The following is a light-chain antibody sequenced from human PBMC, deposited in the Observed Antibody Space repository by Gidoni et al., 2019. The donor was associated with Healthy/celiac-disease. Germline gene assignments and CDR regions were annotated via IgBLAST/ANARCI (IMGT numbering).Light chain of an antibody. CDR1: SSDVGGYNY. CDR2: DVS. J-gene: IGLJ1*01. CDR3: CSDAGSYTDV. V-gene: IGLV2-11*01. Sequence: QSALTQPRAVSGSPGQSVTSSCTGTSSDVGGYNYVSWYQQHPGKATKLMIYDVSKRPSGVPDRFSGSKSGNTASLTISGLPAEDEADYYCCSDAGSYTDVFGTGTKVTVL.